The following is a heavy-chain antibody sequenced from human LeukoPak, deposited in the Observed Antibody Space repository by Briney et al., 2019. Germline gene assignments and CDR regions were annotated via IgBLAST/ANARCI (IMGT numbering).Heavy chain of an antibody. V-gene: IGHV4-59*01. CDR2: INYSGST. CDR3: ARFITMVRGAPYWYFDL. CDR1: GDSISRYY. Sequence: SETLSLTCTVSGDSISRYYWSWIRQPEWTGLEWIGYINYSGSTNYNPSLKSRVTISVDTSKNQFSLKLSSVTAADTAVYYCARFITMVRGAPYWYFDLWGRGALVTVSS. D-gene: IGHD3-10*01. J-gene: IGHJ2*01.